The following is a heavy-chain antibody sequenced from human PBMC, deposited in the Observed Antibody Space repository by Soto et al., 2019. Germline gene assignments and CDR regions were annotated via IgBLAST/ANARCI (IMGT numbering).Heavy chain of an antibody. CDR2: INPDSGGT. D-gene: IGHD7-27*01. V-gene: IGHV1-2*02. Sequence: ASVKVSCKASGNTVTGYYIHWVRRAPGQGLEWMGWINPDSGGTKSAQKFQGRVTMDRDTYISTDYMELSGMRSDDTEVYYCARVRLTAPGSHCGYWGPGTLVTVSS. J-gene: IGHJ4*02. CDR1: GNTVTGYY. CDR3: ARVRLTAPGSHCGY.